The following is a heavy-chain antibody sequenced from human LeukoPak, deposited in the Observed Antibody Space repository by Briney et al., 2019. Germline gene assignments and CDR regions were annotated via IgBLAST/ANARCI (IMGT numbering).Heavy chain of an antibody. CDR2: IIPIFGTA. CDR3: ARDLRTMVRGHYYYGMDV. CDR1: GYTFTSYY. D-gene: IGHD3-10*01. J-gene: IGHJ6*02. Sequence: RASVKVSCKASGYTFTSYYMHWVRQAPGQGLEWMGGIIPIFGTANYAQKFQGRVTITADESTSTAYMELSSLRSEDTAVYYCARDLRTMVRGHYYYGMDVWGQGTTVTVSS. V-gene: IGHV1-69*13.